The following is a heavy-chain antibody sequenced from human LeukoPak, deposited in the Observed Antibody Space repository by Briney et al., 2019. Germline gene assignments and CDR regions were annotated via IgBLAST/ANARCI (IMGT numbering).Heavy chain of an antibody. D-gene: IGHD5-18*01. J-gene: IGHJ4*02. CDR1: GGTFSSYA. Sequence: AASVKVSCKASGGTFSSYAISWVRQAPGQGLEWMVRIIPILGIANYAQKFQGRVTITADKSTSTAYMELSSLRSEDTAVYYCARDTAGTGENYWGQGTLVTVSS. V-gene: IGHV1-69*04. CDR2: IIPILGIA. CDR3: ARDTAGTGENY.